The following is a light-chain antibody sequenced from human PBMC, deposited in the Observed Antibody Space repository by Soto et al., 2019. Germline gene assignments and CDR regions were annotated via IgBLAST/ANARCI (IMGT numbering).Light chain of an antibody. CDR3: QQYGSSPLFT. J-gene: IGKJ3*01. CDR2: GAS. V-gene: IGKV3-20*01. Sequence: EIVLTQSPGTLSLSPGERANLSCRASQSVSSSYLAWYQQKPGQAPRLLIYGASSRATGIPDRFSGSGSGTDFTLTISRREPEDFAVYYCQQYGSSPLFTFGPGTKVDIK. CDR1: QSVSSSY.